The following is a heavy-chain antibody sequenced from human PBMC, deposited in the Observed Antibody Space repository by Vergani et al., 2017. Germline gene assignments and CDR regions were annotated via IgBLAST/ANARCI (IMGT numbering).Heavy chain of an antibody. Sequence: EVPLVQSGAEVKKPGESLRISCKGSGYSFTSYWISWVRQMPGKGLEWMGRIDPSDSYTNYSPSFQGHVTISADKSISTAYLQWSSLKASDTAMYYCASLPYYGDYGRDYYYGMDVWGQGTTVTVSS. D-gene: IGHD4-17*01. CDR2: IDPSDSYT. J-gene: IGHJ6*02. CDR1: GYSFTSYW. CDR3: ASLPYYGDYGRDYYYGMDV. V-gene: IGHV5-10-1*01.